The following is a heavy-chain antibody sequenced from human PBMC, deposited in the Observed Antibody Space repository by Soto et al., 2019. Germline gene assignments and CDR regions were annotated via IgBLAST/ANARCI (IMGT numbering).Heavy chain of an antibody. Sequence: PSETLSLTCAVYGGSFRGYYCSWIRQPPGKGLEWIGEINHSGSTNYNPSLKSRVTISVDTSKNQFSLKLSSVTAADTAVYYCARGRLGRVRGFLPDYYYYYGMDVWGQGTTVTVSS. J-gene: IGHJ6*02. CDR1: GGSFRGYY. CDR3: ARGRLGRVRGFLPDYYYYYGMDV. D-gene: IGHD3-10*01. CDR2: INHSGST. V-gene: IGHV4-34*01.